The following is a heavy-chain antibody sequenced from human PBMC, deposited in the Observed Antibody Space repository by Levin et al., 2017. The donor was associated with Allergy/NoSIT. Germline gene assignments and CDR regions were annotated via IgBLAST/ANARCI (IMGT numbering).Heavy chain of an antibody. CDR2: INQDGSEK. V-gene: IGHV3-7*04. J-gene: IGHJ6*02. D-gene: IGHD2-15*01. CDR1: GFTFSDYW. CDR3: ARVDCRGGSCYSGGYHYYGMDV. Sequence: GESLKISCAASGFTFSDYWMRWVRQAPGKGLEWVANINQDGSEKSYVDSVKGRFSISRDNAKNSLYLQLSSLRAEDTAVYYCARVDCRGGSCYSGGYHYYGMDVWGQGTTVTVSS.